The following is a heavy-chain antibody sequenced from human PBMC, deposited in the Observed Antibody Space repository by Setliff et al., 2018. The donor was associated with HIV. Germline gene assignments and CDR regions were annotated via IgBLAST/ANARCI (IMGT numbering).Heavy chain of an antibody. Sequence: GGSLRLSCAASGFAFSSYAMSWVRQAPGKGLEWVSAISGSGDTIYYADSVKGRFTISRDNAKNSLYLQMNTLRAEDTAVYYCAREGITGTTLHPYWGQGTLVTVSS. D-gene: IGHD1-7*01. CDR2: ISGSGDTI. J-gene: IGHJ4*02. CDR1: GFAFSSYA. CDR3: AREGITGTTLHPY. V-gene: IGHV3-23*01.